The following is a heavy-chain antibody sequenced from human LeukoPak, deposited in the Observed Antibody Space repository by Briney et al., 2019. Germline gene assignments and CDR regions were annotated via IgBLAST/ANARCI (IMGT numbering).Heavy chain of an antibody. CDR2: IYYSGST. Sequence: SETLSLTCTVSGGSISSYYWSWIRQPPGKGLEWIGYIYYSGSTNYNPSLKSRVTISVDTSKNQFSLKLSSVTAADTAVYYCARHAPYYESYYYYYGMDVWGQGTTVTDSS. D-gene: IGHD3-3*01. CDR3: ARHAPYYESYYYYYGMDV. V-gene: IGHV4-59*08. CDR1: GGSISSYY. J-gene: IGHJ6*02.